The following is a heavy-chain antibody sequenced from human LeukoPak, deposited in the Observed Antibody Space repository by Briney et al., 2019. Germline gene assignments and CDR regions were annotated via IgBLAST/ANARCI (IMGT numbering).Heavy chain of an antibody. D-gene: IGHD5-18*01. J-gene: IGHJ4*02. CDR3: ARHGIVDTSRKYYFDY. Sequence: SETLSLTCTVSGGSISSGGYYWSWIRQPPGKGLEWIGYIYHSGSTYYNPSLKSRVTISVDTSENQFSLELSSVTAADTAVYYCARHGIVDTSRKYYFDYWGQGTLVTVSS. CDR1: GGSISSGGYY. CDR2: IYHSGST. V-gene: IGHV4-30-2*01.